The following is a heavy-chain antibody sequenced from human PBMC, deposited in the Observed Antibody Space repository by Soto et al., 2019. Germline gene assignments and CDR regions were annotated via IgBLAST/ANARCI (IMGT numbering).Heavy chain of an antibody. CDR2: ISYDGINK. CDR1: GFTFSSYA. Sequence: QVQLVESGGGVVQPGRSLRLSCAASGFTFSSYAMHWVRQAPGKGLEWVAVISYDGINKYYADSVKGRFTISRDNSKNTLYLQMNSLRAADTAVYYCARHADYWVQGTLVTVSS. J-gene: IGHJ4*02. CDR3: ARHADY. V-gene: IGHV3-30-3*01.